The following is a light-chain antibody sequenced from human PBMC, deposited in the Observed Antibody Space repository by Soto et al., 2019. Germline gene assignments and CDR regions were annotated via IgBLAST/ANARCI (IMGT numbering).Light chain of an antibody. CDR1: QSVSSSY. V-gene: IGKV3-20*01. CDR3: QQYGSSPTWT. Sequence: EIVMSQSPATLSVSPGERATLSCRASQSVSSSYLAWYQQKPGQAPRLLIYGASSRATGIPDRFSGSGSGTDFTLTISDVQPEDFAVYYCQQYGSSPTWTFGQGTKVDIK. CDR2: GAS. J-gene: IGKJ1*01.